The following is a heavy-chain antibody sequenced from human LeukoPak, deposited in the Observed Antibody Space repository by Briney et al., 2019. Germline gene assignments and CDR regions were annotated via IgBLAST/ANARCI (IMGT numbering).Heavy chain of an antibody. J-gene: IGHJ5*02. CDR1: GFTLSSYA. CDR2: ISGSGGST. D-gene: IGHD1-14*01. Sequence: GGSLRLSCAASGFTLSSYAMSWVRQAPGKGLEWVAAISGSGGSTYYADSVKGRFTISRDNAKNSLYLQMNSLRAEDTAVYYCARLYYGAYNPNWFDPWGQGTLVTVSS. CDR3: ARLYYGAYNPNWFDP. V-gene: IGHV3-23*01.